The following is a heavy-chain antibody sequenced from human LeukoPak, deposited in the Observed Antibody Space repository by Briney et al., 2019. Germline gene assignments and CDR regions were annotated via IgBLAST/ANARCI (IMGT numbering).Heavy chain of an antibody. CDR2: ISRSGSTI. CDR1: GFTFSDYY. Sequence: RGSLRLSCAASGFTFSDYYMSWIRQAPGKGLEWLSSISRSGSTIYSADSVKGRFTISRDNAKNSLYLQMNSLTDEDTAVYYCARDGVMVSTDSPSGSRGCEYWGKGTLVTVSS. J-gene: IGHJ4*02. D-gene: IGHD5/OR15-5a*01. V-gene: IGHV3-11*04. CDR3: ARDGVMVSTDSPSGSRGCEY.